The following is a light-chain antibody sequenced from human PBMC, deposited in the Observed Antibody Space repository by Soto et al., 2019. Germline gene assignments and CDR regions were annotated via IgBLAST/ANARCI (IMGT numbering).Light chain of an antibody. CDR3: CSYAGSSTVV. CDR2: DVT. Sequence: QSALTQPASVSGSPGQSITISCTGTSNDVGSYNLVSWYQQRPGKAPKLMIFDVTKRPSGVSNRFSGSKSGNTASLTISGLQAEDEADYYCCSYAGSSTVVFGGGTKLTVL. J-gene: IGLJ3*02. V-gene: IGLV2-23*02. CDR1: SNDVGSYNL.